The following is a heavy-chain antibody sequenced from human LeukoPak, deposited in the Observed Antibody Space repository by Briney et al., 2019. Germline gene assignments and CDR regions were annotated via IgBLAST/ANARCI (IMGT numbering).Heavy chain of an antibody. J-gene: IGHJ4*02. CDR2: ISGSSGST. V-gene: IGHV3-23*01. D-gene: IGHD2-21*01. CDR1: GLTFSSYV. CDR3: ASGSRYSRPYYFDN. Sequence: GGSLRLSCAASGLTFSSYVMSWVRQAPGKGLEWVSGISGSSGSTYYADSVKGRFTISRDNSKNTLYLQMNSLRAEDTAVYYCASGSRYSRPYYFDNWGQGTLVTVSS.